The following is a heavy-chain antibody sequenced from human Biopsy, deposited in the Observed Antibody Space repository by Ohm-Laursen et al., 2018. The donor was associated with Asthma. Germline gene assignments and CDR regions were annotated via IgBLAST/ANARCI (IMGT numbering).Heavy chain of an antibody. CDR1: GGTFNTYV. D-gene: IGHD2-2*01. J-gene: IGHJ4*02. V-gene: IGHV1-69*01. CDR3: ARKAGSCISRTCYSLDF. Sequence: YSVKVSCKSLGGTFNTYVIGWVRQAPGPGLEWMGGINSVFGTTTYPQKFQDRVTITADDSTSTVYMELSSLRSEDTAVYYCARKAGSCISRTCYSLDFWGQGTLVTVSS. CDR2: INSVFGTT.